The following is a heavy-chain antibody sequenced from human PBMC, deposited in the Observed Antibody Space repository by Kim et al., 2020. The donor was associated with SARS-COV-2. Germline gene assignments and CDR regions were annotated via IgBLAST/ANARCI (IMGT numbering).Heavy chain of an antibody. J-gene: IGHJ6*02. CDR2: SGFT. V-gene: IGHV4-59*09. CDR3: ARGHHGLDV. Sequence: SGFTDYHPSHNSRLTISVDTSKNQFSLKLNSLTTADTAVYYCARGHHGLDVWGQGTTVTVS.